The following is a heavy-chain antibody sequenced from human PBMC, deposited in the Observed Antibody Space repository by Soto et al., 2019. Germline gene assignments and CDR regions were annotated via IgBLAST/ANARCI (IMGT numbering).Heavy chain of an antibody. J-gene: IGHJ5*02. CDR1: GYTFTSYG. D-gene: IGHD3-3*01. CDR2: ISAYNGNT. Sequence: ASVKVSCKASGYTFTSYGISSVRQAPGQGLEWMGWISAYNGNTNYAQKLQGRVTMTTDTSTSTAYMELRSLRSDDTAVYYCARAVTTMAGNWFDPWGQGTLVTVSS. V-gene: IGHV1-18*01. CDR3: ARAVTTMAGNWFDP.